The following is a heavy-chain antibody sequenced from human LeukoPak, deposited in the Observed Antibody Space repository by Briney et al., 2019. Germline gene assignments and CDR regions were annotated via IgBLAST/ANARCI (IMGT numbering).Heavy chain of an antibody. CDR1: GFTVSSNY. J-gene: IGHJ4*02. D-gene: IGHD2-8*01. Sequence: GGSLRLSCAASGFTVSSNYMSWVRQAPGKGLEWDSVIYSGGSTYYADSVKGRFTISRDNSKNTLYLQMNSLRAEDTAVYYCARVYCTNGVCYTGVYYFDYWGQGTLVTVSS. V-gene: IGHV3-53*01. CDR3: ARVYCTNGVCYTGVYYFDY. CDR2: IYSGGST.